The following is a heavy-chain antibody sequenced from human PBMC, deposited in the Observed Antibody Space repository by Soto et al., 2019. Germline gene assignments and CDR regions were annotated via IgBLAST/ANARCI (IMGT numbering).Heavy chain of an antibody. CDR3: ARGRGTIFGVVIIYYYMDV. Sequence: SETLSLTCAVYGGSFSGYYWSWIRQPPGKGLEWIGEINHSGSTNYNPSLKSRVTISVDTSKNQFSLKLSSVTAADTAVYYCARGRGTIFGVVIIYYYMDVWGKGTTVTVSS. CDR1: GGSFSGYY. V-gene: IGHV4-34*01. J-gene: IGHJ6*03. D-gene: IGHD3-3*01. CDR2: INHSGST.